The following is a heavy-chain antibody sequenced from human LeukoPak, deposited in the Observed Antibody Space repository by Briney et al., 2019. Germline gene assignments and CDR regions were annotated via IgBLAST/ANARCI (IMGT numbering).Heavy chain of an antibody. D-gene: IGHD1-1*01. CDR1: GYTFTGYY. CDR3: ALQLERPRSLTE. CDR2: INPNSGGT. J-gene: IGHJ4*02. Sequence: ASVKVSCKASGYTFTGYYMHWVRQAPGQGLEWMGWINPNSGGTNYAQKFQGRVTMTRDTSTSTVYMELSSLRSEDTAVYYCALQLERPRSLTEWGQGTLVTVSS. V-gene: IGHV1-2*02.